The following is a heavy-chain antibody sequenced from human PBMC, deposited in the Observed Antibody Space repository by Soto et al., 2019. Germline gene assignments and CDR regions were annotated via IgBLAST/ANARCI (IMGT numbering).Heavy chain of an antibody. CDR3: ARDNGYDAATLDY. CDR2: ISGSSRNI. D-gene: IGHD5-12*01. J-gene: IGHJ4*02. V-gene: IGHV3-21*06. Sequence: PGGSLRLSCAASGFTFSTCSMNWVRQAPGKGLEWVSSISGSSRNIYYADSVKGRFTISRDNAKNSLYLQMNSLRAEDTAVYYCARDNGYDAATLDYWGQGTLVTVSS. CDR1: GFTFSTCS.